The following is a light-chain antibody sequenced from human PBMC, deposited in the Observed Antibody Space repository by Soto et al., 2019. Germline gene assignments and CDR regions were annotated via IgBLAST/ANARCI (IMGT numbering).Light chain of an antibody. CDR2: DVS. Sequence: QSALTQPASASGAPGQSITISCTGTSSDVGGYNYVSWYQQHPGKAPKLMIYDVSNRPSGVSNRFSGSKSGNTASLTISGLQAEDEADYSCSSYTSSSSYVSGPGTKVTVL. CDR1: SSDVGGYNY. CDR3: SSYTSSSSYV. J-gene: IGLJ1*01. V-gene: IGLV2-14*01.